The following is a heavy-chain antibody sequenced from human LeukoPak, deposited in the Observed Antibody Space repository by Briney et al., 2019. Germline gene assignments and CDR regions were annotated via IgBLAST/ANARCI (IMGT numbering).Heavy chain of an antibody. Sequence: SETLSLTCAVSGYSISSGYYWGWIRQPPGKGLEWIGSIYHSGSTYYNPSLKSRVTISVDTSKNQFSLKLSSVTAADTAVYYCARADYDFWSGYPAPFDYWGQGTLVTVSS. D-gene: IGHD3-3*01. J-gene: IGHJ4*02. CDR2: IYHSGST. V-gene: IGHV4-38-2*01. CDR1: GYSISSGYY. CDR3: ARADYDFWSGYPAPFDY.